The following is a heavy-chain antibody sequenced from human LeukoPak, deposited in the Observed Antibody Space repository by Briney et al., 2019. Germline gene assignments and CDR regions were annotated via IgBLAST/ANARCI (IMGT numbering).Heavy chain of an antibody. CDR3: ARDWILELRGGGYYFDY. CDR1: GFTFSSYW. Sequence: GGSLRLSCAASGFTFSSYWMSWVRQAPGKGLEWVANIKQDGSEKYYVDSVKGRFTISRDNAKNSLYLQMNSLRAEDTAVYYCARDWILELRGGGYYFDYWGQGTLVTVSS. D-gene: IGHD1-7*01. CDR2: IKQDGSEK. J-gene: IGHJ4*02. V-gene: IGHV3-7*01.